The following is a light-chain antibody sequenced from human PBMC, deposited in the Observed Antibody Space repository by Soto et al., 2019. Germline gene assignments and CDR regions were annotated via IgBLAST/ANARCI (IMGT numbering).Light chain of an antibody. V-gene: IGKV3-15*01. Sequence: ETVMAQSPATLSVSPGERATLSCWASQSVSSNLAWYQQKPGQAPRLLIYGASTRATGIPARFSGSGSGTEFTLTISSMQSEDFAAYYCQQYNNWLWTFGQGTKVDIK. CDR2: GAS. CDR1: QSVSSN. CDR3: QQYNNWLWT. J-gene: IGKJ1*01.